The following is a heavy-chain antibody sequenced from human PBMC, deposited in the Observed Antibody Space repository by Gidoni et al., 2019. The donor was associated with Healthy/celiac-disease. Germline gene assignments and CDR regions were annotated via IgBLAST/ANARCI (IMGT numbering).Heavy chain of an antibody. CDR3: ARHPETPYCSSTSCYLGMYYFDY. V-gene: IGHV4-39*01. Sequence: QLQLPESGPGLVKPSATLSLPCTVSGGPIRSSSSYWGWIRQPPGKGLEWIGSIYYSGSTYYNPSRKSRVTISVDTSKNQFSLKLSSVTAADTAVYYCARHPETPYCSSTSCYLGMYYFDYWGQGTLVTVSS. J-gene: IGHJ4*02. CDR2: IYYSGST. CDR1: GGPIRSSSSY. D-gene: IGHD2-2*01.